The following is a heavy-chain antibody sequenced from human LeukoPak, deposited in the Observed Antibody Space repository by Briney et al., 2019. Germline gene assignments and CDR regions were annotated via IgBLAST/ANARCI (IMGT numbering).Heavy chain of an antibody. CDR2: ISRSSDYT. J-gene: IGHJ2*01. Sequence: GGSLKLSCAASGFTFSSYSMNWVRQAPGKGLEWVSSISRSSDYTYYADSVKGRFTISRDNAKNSLYLQMNSLRAEDTAVYYCAVAGLSYWYFDLWGRGTLVTVSS. D-gene: IGHD6-19*01. CDR3: AVAGLSYWYFDL. V-gene: IGHV3-21*01. CDR1: GFTFSSYS.